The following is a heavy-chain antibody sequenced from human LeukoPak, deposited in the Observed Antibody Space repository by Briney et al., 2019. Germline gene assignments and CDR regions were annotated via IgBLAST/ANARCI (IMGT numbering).Heavy chain of an antibody. CDR1: GFTFDDYA. D-gene: IGHD6-19*01. CDR2: ISWNSGSI. Sequence: GGSLRLSCAASGFTFDDYAMHWVRQAPGKGLEWVSGISWNSGSIGYADSVKGRFTISRDNAKNSLYLQMNSLRAEDTALYYCAKDGAVAGTYGGIAYWGQGTLVTVSS. V-gene: IGHV3-9*01. J-gene: IGHJ4*02. CDR3: AKDGAVAGTYGGIAY.